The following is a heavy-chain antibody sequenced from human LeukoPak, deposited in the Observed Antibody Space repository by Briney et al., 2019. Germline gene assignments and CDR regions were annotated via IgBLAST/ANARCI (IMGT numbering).Heavy chain of an antibody. CDR2: ISYSGANS. D-gene: IGHD3-16*02. CDR1: GLTFSGSA. J-gene: IGHJ3*01. CDR3: ARDMQLST. Sequence: GGSLRLSCAASGLTFSGSAISWARQAPGEGLEWVSLISYSGANSYYTDPARGRFTISRDNSKDTLFLQMNSLRAEDTAIYYCARDMQLSTWGLGTMVTVSS. V-gene: IGHV3-23*01.